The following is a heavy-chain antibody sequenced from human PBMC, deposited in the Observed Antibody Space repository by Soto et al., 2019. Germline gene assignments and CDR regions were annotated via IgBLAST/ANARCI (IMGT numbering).Heavy chain of an antibody. CDR1: GGSISSSTYY. Sequence: QLQLQESGPGLVKPSETLSLTCTVSGGSISSSTYYWGWIRQPPGKGLEWIGSIYYSGSTYYNPSLKSRGTISVDTSKNQFSLKLSSVTAADTAVYYCARVPSSGWDLDYWGQGTLVTVSS. CDR2: IYYSGST. D-gene: IGHD6-19*01. V-gene: IGHV4-39*01. CDR3: ARVPSSGWDLDY. J-gene: IGHJ4*02.